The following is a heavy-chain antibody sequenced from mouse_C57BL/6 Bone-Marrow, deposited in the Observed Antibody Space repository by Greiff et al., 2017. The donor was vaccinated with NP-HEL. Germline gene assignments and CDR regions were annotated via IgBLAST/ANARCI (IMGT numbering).Heavy chain of an antibody. J-gene: IGHJ1*03. CDR3: ATTTVVATRYFDV. D-gene: IGHD1-1*01. Sequence: VQLQQSGAELVKPGASVKLSCKASGYTFTSYWMQWVKQRPGQGLEWIGEIDPSDSYTNYNQKFKGKATLTVDTSSSTAYMQLSSLTSEDSAVYYCATTTVVATRYFDVWGTGTTVTVSS. V-gene: IGHV1-50*01. CDR2: IDPSDSYT. CDR1: GYTFTSYW.